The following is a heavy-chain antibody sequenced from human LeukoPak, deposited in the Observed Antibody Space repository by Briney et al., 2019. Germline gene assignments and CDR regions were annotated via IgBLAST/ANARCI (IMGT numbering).Heavy chain of an antibody. CDR3: ATMRGGYQNSGYYYYYGMDV. Sequence: GASVKVSCKASGYTFTSYGISWVRQAPGQGLGWMGWISAYNGNTNYAQKLQGRVTMTTDTSTSTAYMELRSLRSEDTAVYCCATMRGGYQNSGYYYYYGMDVWGQGTTVTVSS. CDR1: GYTFTSYG. J-gene: IGHJ6*02. CDR2: ISAYNGNT. V-gene: IGHV1-18*01. D-gene: IGHD3-22*01.